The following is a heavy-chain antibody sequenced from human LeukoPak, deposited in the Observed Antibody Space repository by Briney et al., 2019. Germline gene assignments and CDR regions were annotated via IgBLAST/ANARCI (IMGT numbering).Heavy chain of an antibody. D-gene: IGHD1-14*01. CDR2: IILILDIA. CDR1: GGTFNNYI. Sequence: ASVKGSCKASGGTFNNYIISWVRQAPGQGLAWVGTIILILDIANYAQKFQGRVAITADTSTSTAYMELSDLGSEDTAVYFCAREPEGLTTESHWGQGTLVTVSS. CDR3: AREPEGLTTESH. J-gene: IGHJ4*02. V-gene: IGHV1-69*04.